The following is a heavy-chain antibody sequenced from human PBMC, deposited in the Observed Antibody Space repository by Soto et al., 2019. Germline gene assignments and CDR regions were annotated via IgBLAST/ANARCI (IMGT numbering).Heavy chain of an antibody. J-gene: IGHJ4*02. CDR1: GFTFNNYA. Sequence: EVQLLASGGGLVHPGESLTLFCAASGFTFNNYAMTWVRQAQGKGLEWVSTLTSGGTTYYGDTVKGRFTISRDNSKSTMYLQMNSLRAEDTAVYYCARTDKFNSQSSGWANRFDYWGQGTLVSVSS. D-gene: IGHD6-19*01. CDR2: LTSGGTT. V-gene: IGHV3-23*01. CDR3: ARTDKFNSQSSGWANRFDY.